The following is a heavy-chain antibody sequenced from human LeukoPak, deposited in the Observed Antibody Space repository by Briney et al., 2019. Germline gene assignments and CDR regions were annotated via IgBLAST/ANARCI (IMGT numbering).Heavy chain of an antibody. CDR1: GYTFTSYG. D-gene: IGHD3-10*01. Sequence: GASVKVSCKASGYTFTSYGISWVRQAPGQGLEWMGWISAYNGNTNYAQKLQGRVTMTTDTSTSTAYMELSSLRSEDTAVYYCARGVRLTMVRGVITYYFDYWGQGTLVTVSS. V-gene: IGHV1-18*01. CDR2: ISAYNGNT. J-gene: IGHJ4*02. CDR3: ARGVRLTMVRGVITYYFDY.